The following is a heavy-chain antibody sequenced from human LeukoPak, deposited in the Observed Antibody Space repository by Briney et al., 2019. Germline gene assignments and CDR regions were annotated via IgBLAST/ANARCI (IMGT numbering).Heavy chain of an antibody. V-gene: IGHV3-53*01. Sequence: GGSLRLSCAASGFTVSNNYMSWVRQAPGQGLEWVSVIYSGGTTYYADSVKGRFTISRDNSKNTLYLQMNSLRAEDTAVYYCAKGSRNKRGYSYGYQVDYWGQGTLVTVSS. CDR3: AKGSRNKRGYSYGYQVDY. J-gene: IGHJ4*02. D-gene: IGHD5-18*01. CDR1: GFTVSNNY. CDR2: IYSGGTT.